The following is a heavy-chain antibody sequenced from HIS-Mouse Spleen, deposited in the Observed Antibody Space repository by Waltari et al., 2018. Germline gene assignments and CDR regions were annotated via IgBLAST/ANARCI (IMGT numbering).Heavy chain of an antibody. V-gene: IGHV1-8*01. CDR2: MNHNRGNT. CDR3: ARGSSSGSYWYYYYGMDV. CDR1: GYTFTSYD. Sequence: QVQLVQSGAEVKKPGASVKVSCKASGYTFTSYDINWVRQATGQGLGWMGWMNHNRGNTGYAQKVQGRVTMTRNTSISTAYMELSSLRSEDTAVYYCARGSSSGSYWYYYYGMDVWGQGTTVTVSS. J-gene: IGHJ6*02. D-gene: IGHD1-26*01.